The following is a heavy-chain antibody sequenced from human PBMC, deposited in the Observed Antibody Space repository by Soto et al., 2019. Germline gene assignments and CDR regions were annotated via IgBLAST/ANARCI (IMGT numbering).Heavy chain of an antibody. CDR2: SSSNGGSK. V-gene: IGHV3-64*01. CDR1: GFTFSSYA. J-gene: IGHJ4*02. CDR3: ARERRCHFGY. D-gene: IGHD4-17*01. Sequence: EVQLVESGGGLVQPGGSLRLSCAASGFTFSSYAMHWVRQAPGKGLEYVSASSSNGGSKYYANSVKGRFIISRDNTKNMLYLQMGRLRAEEMAVYYCARERRCHFGYWGQGTLVTVSS.